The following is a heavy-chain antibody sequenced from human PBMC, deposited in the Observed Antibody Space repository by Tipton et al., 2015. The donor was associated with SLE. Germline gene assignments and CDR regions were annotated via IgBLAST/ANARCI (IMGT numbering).Heavy chain of an antibody. CDR1: GGSISSGGYY. CDR3: TIGQGWLPDY. V-gene: IGHV4-31*03. D-gene: IGHD5-24*01. CDR2: IYYSGST. J-gene: IGHJ4*02. Sequence: TLFLTCTVSGGSISSGGYYWSWIRQHPGKGLEWIGYIYYSGSTYYNPSLKSRVTISVDTSKNQFSLKLTSVTAADTAVYYCTIGQGWLPDYWGQGTLVTVSS.